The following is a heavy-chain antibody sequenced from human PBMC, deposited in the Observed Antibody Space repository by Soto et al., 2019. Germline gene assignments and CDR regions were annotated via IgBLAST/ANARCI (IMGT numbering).Heavy chain of an antibody. V-gene: IGHV4-39*01. J-gene: IGHJ6*02. CDR1: GGSISSSNYY. CDR2: IYYSGST. Sequence: QLQLQESGPGLVKPSETLSLTCTVSGGSISSSNYYWGWIRQPPGKGLEWIGNIYYSGSTYYNPSLKSRVTISVDTSKNQFSLKLSSVTAADTAVYYCARQRYGLGGYYYGMDVWGQGTTVTVSS. D-gene: IGHD3-16*01. CDR3: ARQRYGLGGYYYGMDV.